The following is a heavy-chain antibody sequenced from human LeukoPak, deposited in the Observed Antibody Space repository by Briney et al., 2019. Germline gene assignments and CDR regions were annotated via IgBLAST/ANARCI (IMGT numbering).Heavy chain of an antibody. Sequence: GGSLRLSCAASGFTFSSYGMHWVRQAPGKGLEWVANIKQDGSEKYYVDSVKGRFTISRDNAKNSLYLQMNSLRAEDTAVYYCARDERDSSSAYWGQGTLVTVSS. D-gene: IGHD3-22*01. CDR2: IKQDGSEK. CDR1: GFTFSSYG. V-gene: IGHV3-7*01. J-gene: IGHJ4*02. CDR3: ARDERDSSSAY.